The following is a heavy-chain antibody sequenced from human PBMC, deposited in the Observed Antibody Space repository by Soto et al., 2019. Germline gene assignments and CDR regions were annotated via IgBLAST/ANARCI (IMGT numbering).Heavy chain of an antibody. CDR3: ARLKSSLYYDILTGPMDV. V-gene: IGHV3-48*03. CDR2: ISSSGSTI. Sequence: GGSLRLSCAASGFTFSSYEMNWVRQAPGKGLEWVSYISSSGSTIYYADSVKGRFTIPRDNAKNSLYLQMNSLRAEDTAVYYCARLKSSLYYDILTGPMDVWGQGTTVTVSS. D-gene: IGHD3-9*01. J-gene: IGHJ6*02. CDR1: GFTFSSYE.